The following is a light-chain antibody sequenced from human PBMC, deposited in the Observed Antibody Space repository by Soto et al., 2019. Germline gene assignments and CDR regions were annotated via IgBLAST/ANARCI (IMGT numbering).Light chain of an antibody. J-gene: IGLJ2*01. CDR1: SSDVGGYNY. V-gene: IGLV2-14*01. CDR3: SSYTSSSTLGVV. CDR2: EVS. Sequence: QSALTQPASVSGSPGQSITISCTGTSSDVGGYNYVSWYQQHPGKAPKLMIYEVSNRPSGGSNRFSGSKSGNTASLTISGLQAEAEADYYCSSYTSSSTLGVVFGGGTKLTVL.